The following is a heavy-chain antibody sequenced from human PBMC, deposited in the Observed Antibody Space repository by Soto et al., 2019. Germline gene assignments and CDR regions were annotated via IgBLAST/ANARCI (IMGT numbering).Heavy chain of an antibody. Sequence: PSATLSLTCAVSGGSISSGGYSWSWIRQPPGKGLEWIGYIYHSGSTYYNPSLKSRVTISVDRSKNQFSLKLSSVTAADTAVYYCPSHRDCTNGVCQYYFDYWGQGTLVTVSS. CDR2: IYHSGST. V-gene: IGHV4-30-2*01. CDR3: PSHRDCTNGVCQYYFDY. J-gene: IGHJ4*02. D-gene: IGHD2-8*01. CDR1: GGSISSGGYS.